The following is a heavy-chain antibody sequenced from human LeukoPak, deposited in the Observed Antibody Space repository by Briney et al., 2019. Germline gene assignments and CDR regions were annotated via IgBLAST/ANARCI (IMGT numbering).Heavy chain of an antibody. Sequence: PSETLSLTCTVSGGSISSYYWSWIRQPPGKGLEWIGYIYYSGSTNYNPSLKSRVTISVDTSKNQFSLKLSSVTAADTAVYYCASDDLSSRAAYWGQGTLVTVSS. CDR1: GGSISSYY. CDR3: ASDDLSSRAAY. CDR2: IYYSGST. V-gene: IGHV4-59*08. J-gene: IGHJ4*02. D-gene: IGHD3-3*01.